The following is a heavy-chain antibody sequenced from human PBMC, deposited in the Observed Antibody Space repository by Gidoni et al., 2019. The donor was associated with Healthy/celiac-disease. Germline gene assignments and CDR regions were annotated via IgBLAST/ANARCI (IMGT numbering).Heavy chain of an antibody. Sequence: EVQLVESGGGLVQPGGSLSLSCAASGFTFSSYWFHWVRQATGTGLVWVSRINSDGSSTSYADSVKGRFTISRDNAKNTLYLQMNSLRAEDTAVYYCARDSSEFKGVGYYYYGMDVWGQGTTVTVSS. CDR2: INSDGSST. CDR3: ARDSSEFKGVGYYYYGMDV. CDR1: GFTFSSYW. V-gene: IGHV3-74*01. D-gene: IGHD6-25*01. J-gene: IGHJ6*02.